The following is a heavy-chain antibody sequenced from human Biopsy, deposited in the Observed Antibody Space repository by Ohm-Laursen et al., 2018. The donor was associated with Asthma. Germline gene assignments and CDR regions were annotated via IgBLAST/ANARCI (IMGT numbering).Heavy chain of an antibody. D-gene: IGHD3-22*01. CDR1: GGSISSSTW. CDR2: FFHTGST. Sequence: PGTLSLTCTVSGGSISSSTWWSWVRQPPGKGLEWIGEFFHTGSTNYSPSLKSRVTISVDKSKNQFSLNLSAVTAADTAVYYCARAQDYYDSRGYYRSFDYWGQGTLVTVSS. V-gene: IGHV4-4*03. CDR3: ARAQDYYDSRGYYRSFDY. J-gene: IGHJ4*02.